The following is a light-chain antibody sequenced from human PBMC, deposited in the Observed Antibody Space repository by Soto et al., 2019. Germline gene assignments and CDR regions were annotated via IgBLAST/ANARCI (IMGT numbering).Light chain of an antibody. CDR2: AAS. Sequence: DIQMTQSPSSLSASVGDRVPIICRASQSVSTRLAWYQQKPGKAPKLLIYAASNLQSGVPSRFSGSGSGTDFTLTISSLQPEDFATYFCLSGHSRPFGGGTKVHIK. CDR1: QSVSTR. CDR3: LSGHSRP. V-gene: IGKV1-12*02. J-gene: IGKJ4*01.